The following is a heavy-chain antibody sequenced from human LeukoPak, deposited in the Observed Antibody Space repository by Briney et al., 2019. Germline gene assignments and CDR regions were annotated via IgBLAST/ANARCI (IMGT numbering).Heavy chain of an antibody. Sequence: ASVKVPCKASGYTFTGYYMHWVRQAPGQGLEWMGRINPNSGGTNYAQKFQGRVTMTRDTSISTAYMELSRLRSDDTAVYYCARVDTAMVTALDFDYWGQGTLVTVSS. V-gene: IGHV1-2*06. CDR3: ARVDTAMVTALDFDY. J-gene: IGHJ4*02. CDR1: GYTFTGYY. D-gene: IGHD5-18*01. CDR2: INPNSGGT.